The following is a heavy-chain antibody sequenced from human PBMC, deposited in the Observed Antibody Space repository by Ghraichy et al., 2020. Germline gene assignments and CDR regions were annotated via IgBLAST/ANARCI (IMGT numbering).Heavy chain of an antibody. V-gene: IGHV4-39*01. D-gene: IGHD3-10*01. Sequence: SETLSLTCTVSAGSISSRSYYWGWIRQPPGPGLDWIGTVYYSGSTFYNPSLKSRVTISVDTSKNQFSLKLSSVTVSDTAVYFCARHSGSYYKGFDYWGQGTLVTVSS. CDR3: ARHSGSYYKGFDY. J-gene: IGHJ4*02. CDR1: AGSISSRSYY. CDR2: VYYSGST.